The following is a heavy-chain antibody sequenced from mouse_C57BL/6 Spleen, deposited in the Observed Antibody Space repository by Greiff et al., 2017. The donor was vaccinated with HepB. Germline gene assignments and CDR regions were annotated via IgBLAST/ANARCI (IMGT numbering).Heavy chain of an antibody. D-gene: IGHD3-2*02. CDR1: SYTFTDYY. V-gene: IGHV1-76*01. J-gene: IGHJ3*01. CDR2: IYPGSGNT. CDR3: ARYSSGYAWFAY. Sequence: VQLQQSGAELVRPGASVKLSCKASSYTFTDYYINWVKQRPGQGLEWIARIYPGSGNTYYNEKFKGKATLTAEKSSSTAYMQLSSLTSEDSAVYFCARYSSGYAWFAYWGQGTLVTVSA.